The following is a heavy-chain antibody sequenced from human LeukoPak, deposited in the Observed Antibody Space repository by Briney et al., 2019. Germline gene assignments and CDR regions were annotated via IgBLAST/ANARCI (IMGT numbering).Heavy chain of an antibody. CDR3: ARNLWFGEFNAFDI. CDR2: IYHSGST. J-gene: IGHJ3*02. Sequence: SETLSLTCTVSGYSISSGYYWGWIRQPPGKGLEWIGSIYHSGSTNYNPSLKSRVTISVDTSKNQFSLKLSSVTAADTAVYYCARNLWFGEFNAFDIWGQGTMVTVSS. V-gene: IGHV4-38-2*02. D-gene: IGHD3-10*01. CDR1: GYSISSGYY.